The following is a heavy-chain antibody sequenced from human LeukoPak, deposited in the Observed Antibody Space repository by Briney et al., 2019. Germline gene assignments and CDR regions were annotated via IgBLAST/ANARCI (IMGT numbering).Heavy chain of an antibody. J-gene: IGHJ5*02. CDR2: MNPNSGNT. CDR1: GYTFTGYY. Sequence: GASVKVSCKASGYTFTGYYMHWVRQATGQGLEWMGWMNPNSGNTGYAQKFQGRVTMTRNTSISTAYMELSSLRSEDTAVYYCARTYYYDSRGPNWFDPWGQGTLVTVSS. D-gene: IGHD3-22*01. CDR3: ARTYYYDSRGPNWFDP. V-gene: IGHV1-8*02.